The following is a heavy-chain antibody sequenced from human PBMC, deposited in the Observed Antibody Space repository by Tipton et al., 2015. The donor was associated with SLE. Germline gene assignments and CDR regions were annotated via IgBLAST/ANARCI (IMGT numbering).Heavy chain of an antibody. V-gene: IGHV4-39*07. CDR3: ATGHFDF. J-gene: IGHJ5*01. CDR2: THYSGST. D-gene: IGHD1-1*01. CDR1: GGSIGSSSYY. Sequence: TLSLTCTVSGGSIGSSSYYWGWIRQPPGKGLEWIGTTHYSGSTFYNPSLKSRVTISMDTSRNQFSLRLKSATAADTAVYFCATGHFDFWGQGRPVTVSS.